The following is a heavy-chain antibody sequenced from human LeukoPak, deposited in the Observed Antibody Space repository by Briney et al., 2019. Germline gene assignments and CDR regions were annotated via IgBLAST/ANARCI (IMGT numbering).Heavy chain of an antibody. V-gene: IGHV4-34*01. D-gene: IGHD3-3*01. CDR1: GGSFSGYY. CDR3: ARYFWSGYSAFDY. J-gene: IGHJ4*02. Sequence: PSETLSLTCAVYGGSFSGYYWSWIRQLPGKGLEWIGEINHSGSTNYNPSLKSRVTSSVDTSKDQFSLKLSSVTAADTAVYYCARYFWSGYSAFDYWGQGTLVTVSS. CDR2: INHSGST.